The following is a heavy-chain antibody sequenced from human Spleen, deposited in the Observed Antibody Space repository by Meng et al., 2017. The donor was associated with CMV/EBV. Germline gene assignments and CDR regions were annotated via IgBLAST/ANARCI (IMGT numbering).Heavy chain of an antibody. CDR1: GFTVSTSY. D-gene: IGHD1-26*01. CDR2: IYSGGST. CDR3: AKGSRVGATKICFDY. V-gene: IGHV3-53*05. J-gene: IGHJ4*02. Sequence: GESLKISCAASGFTVSTSYMNWVRQAPGKGLEWVSVIYSGGSTHYADSVQGRFTISRDNSKNTLSLQMNSLRDEDTAVYYCAKGSRVGATKICFDYWGQGTLVTVSS.